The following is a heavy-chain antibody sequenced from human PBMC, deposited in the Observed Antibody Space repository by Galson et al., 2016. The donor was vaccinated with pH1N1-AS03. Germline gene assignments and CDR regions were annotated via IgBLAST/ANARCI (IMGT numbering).Heavy chain of an antibody. CDR2: VYSPGRS. D-gene: IGHD1-14*01. CDR3: ARMTYNDFLDS. CDR1: GGSITSYH. Sequence: SETLSLTCTVSGGSITSYHWSWIRQPPGKGLEWIGPVYSPGRSKYNPSLTSRVTLSLDTTTNQFSLKMTSVTPADTAIYYCARMTYNDFLDSWGQGRPVTVSS. V-gene: IGHV4-59*01. J-gene: IGHJ4*02.